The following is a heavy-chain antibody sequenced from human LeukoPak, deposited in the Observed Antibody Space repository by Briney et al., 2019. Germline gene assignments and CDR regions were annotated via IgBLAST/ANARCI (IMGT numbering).Heavy chain of an antibody. V-gene: IGHV1-2*06. J-gene: IGHJ3*02. CDR1: GYTFTGYY. CDR3: ARDYYDSSGYYLEAFDI. Sequence: ASVKVSCKASGYTFTGYYMHWVRQAPGQGLEWMGRINPNSGGTNYAQKFQGRVTMTRDTSISTAYMELSRLRSDNTAVYYCARDYYDSSGYYLEAFDIWGQGTMVTV. CDR2: INPNSGGT. D-gene: IGHD3-22*01.